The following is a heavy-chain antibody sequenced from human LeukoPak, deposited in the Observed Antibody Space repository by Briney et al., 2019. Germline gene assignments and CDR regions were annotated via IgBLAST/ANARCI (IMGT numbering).Heavy chain of an antibody. CDR2: ISGSGGST. CDR3: AKGLYPYYYDSSGYFDY. J-gene: IGHJ4*02. Sequence: PGGSPRLSCAASGFTFSSYAMSWVRQAPVKGMEWVSAISGSGGSTYYADSVKGRFTISRDNSKNTLYLQMNSLRAEDTAVYYCAKGLYPYYYDSSGYFDYWGQGTLVTVSS. D-gene: IGHD3-22*01. V-gene: IGHV3-23*01. CDR1: GFTFSSYA.